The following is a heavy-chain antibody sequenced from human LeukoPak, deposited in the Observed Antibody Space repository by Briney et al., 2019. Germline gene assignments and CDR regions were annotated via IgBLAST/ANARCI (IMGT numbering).Heavy chain of an antibody. CDR1: DYTFTSYG. CDR2: ISAYNSNK. J-gene: IGHJ6*02. CDR3: VRHIKPAGPWDGMDV. V-gene: IGHV1-18*04. D-gene: IGHD1-26*01. Sequence: ASVKVSCKASDYTFTSYGISWVRQAPGQGLEWVAWISAYNSNKNSAEKFQGRVTMTIDTSTSTAYMELRSLKSDDTVVYYCVRHIKPAGPWDGMDVWGQGTTVIVSS.